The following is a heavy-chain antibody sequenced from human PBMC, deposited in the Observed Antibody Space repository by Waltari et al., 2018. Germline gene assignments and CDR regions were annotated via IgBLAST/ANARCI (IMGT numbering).Heavy chain of an antibody. V-gene: IGHV1-2*06. CDR2: INPNSGGT. Sequence: QVQLVQSGAEVKKPGASVKVSCKASGYTFTGYYMHWVRQAPGQGLEWMGRINPNSGGTNYAQKFQGRVTMTRDTSISTAYMELSRLRSDDTAVYYCARDPLNILAGVGASSFDYWGQGTLVTVSS. CDR1: GYTFTGYY. D-gene: IGHD1-26*01. J-gene: IGHJ4*02. CDR3: ARDPLNILAGVGASSFDY.